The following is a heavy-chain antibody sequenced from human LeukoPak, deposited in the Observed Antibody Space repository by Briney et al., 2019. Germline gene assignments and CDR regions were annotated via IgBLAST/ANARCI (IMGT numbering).Heavy chain of an antibody. D-gene: IGHD1-26*01. V-gene: IGHV3-74*01. CDR1: AFTFNTYW. CDR3: ARGAKWAYYFGY. Sequence: PGGPLRLSCAASAFTFNTYWMHWVRQVPGRGLEWVSRINGDESSTNYADSVKGRFTISRDNAKDTLYLHMNSLTAEDTAVYYCARGAKWAYYFGYWGQGTLVIVSS. CDR2: INGDESST. J-gene: IGHJ4*02.